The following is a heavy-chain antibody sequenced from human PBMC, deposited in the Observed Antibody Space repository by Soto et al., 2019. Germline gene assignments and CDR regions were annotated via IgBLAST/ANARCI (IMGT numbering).Heavy chain of an antibody. Sequence: SVKVSCKASGYTFTSYGISWVRQAPGQGLEWMGWISAYNGNTNYAQKLQGRVTMTTDTSTSTAYMELRSLRSDDTAVYYCARGGSGSYYNPTLNYYYYGMDVWGQGTTVTVSS. CDR2: ISAYNGNT. V-gene: IGHV1-18*04. D-gene: IGHD3-10*01. J-gene: IGHJ6*02. CDR1: GYTFTSYG. CDR3: ARGGSGSYYNPTLNYYYYGMDV.